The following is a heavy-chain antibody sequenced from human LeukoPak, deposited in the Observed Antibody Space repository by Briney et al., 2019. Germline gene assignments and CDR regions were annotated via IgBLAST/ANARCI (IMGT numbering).Heavy chain of an antibody. Sequence: GASVKVSCKASGYTFTDYYLHWVRQAPGQGVEWMGWINPNSGDTKYAEKFQVRVTMTRDTSITTIYMELSRLTSDDTAVYYCGRETESPGYSSALDPWGQGTLVTVSS. D-gene: IGHD1-26*01. CDR1: GYTFTDYY. CDR2: INPNSGDT. V-gene: IGHV1-2*02. J-gene: IGHJ5*02. CDR3: GRETESPGYSSALDP.